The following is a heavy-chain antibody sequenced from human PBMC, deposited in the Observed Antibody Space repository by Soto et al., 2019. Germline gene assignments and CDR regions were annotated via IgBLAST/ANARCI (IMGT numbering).Heavy chain of an antibody. V-gene: IGHV1-2*02. CDR3: ARVRDDSSGYYRLGPFDY. J-gene: IGHJ4*02. D-gene: IGHD3-22*01. CDR2: INPNSGGT. Sequence: XSVKVCGKAAGYTFTGYYMHWVRQAPLQGLEWMGWINPNSGGTNYAQKFQGRVTMTRDTSISTAYMELSRLRSDDTAVYYCARVRDDSSGYYRLGPFDYSGQGTLVTVSS. CDR1: GYTFTGYY.